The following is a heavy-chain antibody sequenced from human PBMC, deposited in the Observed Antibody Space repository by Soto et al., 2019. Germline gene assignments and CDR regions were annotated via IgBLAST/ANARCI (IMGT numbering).Heavy chain of an antibody. Sequence: QEQLVESGGGVVQPGRSLRLSCAASGFNFSNYGMHWVRQAPGKGLEWVAVVWFDGSNRYYRDSVKGRFTISRDNSKNTLSLQMNSLTAEDTAVYYCARAPIQTVWTAPRAPGYYFDFWGRGTLVTVSS. D-gene: IGHD5-18*01. J-gene: IGHJ4*02. V-gene: IGHV3-33*01. CDR1: GFNFSNYG. CDR2: VWFDGSNR. CDR3: ARAPIQTVWTAPRAPGYYFDF.